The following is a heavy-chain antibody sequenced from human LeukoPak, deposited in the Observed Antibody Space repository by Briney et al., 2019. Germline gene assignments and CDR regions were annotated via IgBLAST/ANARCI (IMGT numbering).Heavy chain of an antibody. V-gene: IGHV3-48*01. CDR2: ISSSSSTI. J-gene: IGHJ4*02. Sequence: SGGSLRLSCAASGFTFSSYSMNWVRQAPGKGLEWVSYISSSSSTIYYADSVKGRFTISRDNAKNSLYLQMNSLRAEDTAVYYCVRVPIATSRGWPLDYWGQGTLVTVSS. CDR3: VRVPIATSRGWPLDY. D-gene: IGHD6-19*01. CDR1: GFTFSSYS.